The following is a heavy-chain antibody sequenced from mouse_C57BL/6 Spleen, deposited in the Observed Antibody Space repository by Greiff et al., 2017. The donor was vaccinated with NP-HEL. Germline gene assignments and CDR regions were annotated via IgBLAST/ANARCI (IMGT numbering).Heavy chain of an antibody. CDR1: GYTFTDYY. J-gene: IGHJ2*01. CDR2: INPYNGGT. D-gene: IGHD3-2*02. CDR3: ARTAQATGYFDY. V-gene: IGHV1-19*01. Sequence: EVQLQQSGPVLVKPGASVKMSCKASGYTFTDYYMNWVKQSHGKSLEWIGVINPYNGGTSYNQKFKGKATLTVDKSSSTAYMELNSLSSEDSAVYYGARTAQATGYFDYWGQGTTLTVSS.